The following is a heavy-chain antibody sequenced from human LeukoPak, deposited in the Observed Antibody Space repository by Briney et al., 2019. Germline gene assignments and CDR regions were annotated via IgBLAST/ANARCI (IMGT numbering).Heavy chain of an antibody. CDR2: ISGSGNST. CDR3: AKTSGLRNFGF. CDR1: GFTFSSSG. J-gene: IGHJ4*02. Sequence: GGSLRLSCVASGFTFSSSGMNWVRQAPGKGLDWVSSISGSGNSTYDADSVKGRFTISRDNSKNTLYLQMNSLRAEDTAVYYCAKTSGLRNFGFGGQGTLVTVSS. V-gene: IGHV3-23*01. D-gene: IGHD3-22*01.